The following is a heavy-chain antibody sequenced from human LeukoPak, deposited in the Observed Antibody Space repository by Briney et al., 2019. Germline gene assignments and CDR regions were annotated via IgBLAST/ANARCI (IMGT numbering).Heavy chain of an antibody. J-gene: IGHJ4*02. Sequence: GGSLRLSCAASGFTFSSYAMSWVRQAPGKGLEWVSAISGSGGRIYYGASVKGRFTISRDQSKSTVYLQMTSLRAEDTAVFYCAKGTTDYDASDPLDFWGQGTLVTVSS. CDR1: GFTFSSYA. CDR2: ISGSGGRI. V-gene: IGHV3-23*01. D-gene: IGHD3-16*01. CDR3: AKGTTDYDASDPLDF.